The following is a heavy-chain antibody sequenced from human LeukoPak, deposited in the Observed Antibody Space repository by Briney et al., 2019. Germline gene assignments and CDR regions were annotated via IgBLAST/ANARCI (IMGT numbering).Heavy chain of an antibody. Sequence: QSGGSLRLSCAASGFTFSSYAMHWVRQAPGKGLEYVSAISNGGGSTHYANSVKGRFTISRDNSKNTLYLQMCSLRDEDMAVYYCARPYYDIWSAYVYWGQGTLVTVSS. CDR1: GFTFSSYA. J-gene: IGHJ4*02. V-gene: IGHV3-64*01. CDR3: ARPYYDIWSAYVY. D-gene: IGHD3-3*01. CDR2: ISNGGGST.